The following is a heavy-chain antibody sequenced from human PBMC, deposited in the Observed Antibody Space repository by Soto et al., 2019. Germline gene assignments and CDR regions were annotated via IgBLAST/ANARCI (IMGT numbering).Heavy chain of an antibody. CDR2: IYYSGST. CDR3: ARAGSGAYDSSGYSLPSWFDP. CDR1: GGSISSGDYY. J-gene: IGHJ5*02. V-gene: IGHV4-30-4*01. Sequence: SETLSLTCTVSGGSISSGDYYWSWIRQPPGKGLEWTGYIYYSGSTYYNPSLKSRVTISVDTSKNQFSLKLSSVTAADTAVYYCARAGSGAYDSSGYSLPSWFDPWGQGTLVTVSS. D-gene: IGHD3-22*01.